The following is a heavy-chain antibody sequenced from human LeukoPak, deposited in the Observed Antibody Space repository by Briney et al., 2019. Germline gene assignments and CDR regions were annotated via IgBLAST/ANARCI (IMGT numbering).Heavy chain of an antibody. Sequence: SVKVSCKASGGTFSSYAINWVRQAPGQGLEWVGGIIPIFGTANYAQEFQGRVTITADESTSTAYMELSSLRSEDTAVYYCARGPPYYDSSGYYFVWGQGTLVTVSS. J-gene: IGHJ4*02. D-gene: IGHD3-22*01. V-gene: IGHV1-69*13. CDR1: GGTFSSYA. CDR2: IIPIFGTA. CDR3: ARGPPYYDSSGYYFV.